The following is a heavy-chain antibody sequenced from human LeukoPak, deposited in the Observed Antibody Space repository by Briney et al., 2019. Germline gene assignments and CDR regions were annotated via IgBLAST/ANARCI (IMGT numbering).Heavy chain of an antibody. J-gene: IGHJ3*02. CDR3: ARELAVAGTDSPDAFDI. CDR2: INPSGGST. Sequence: ASVKVSCKASGYTFTSYYMHWVRQAPGQGLEWMGIINPSGGSTSYAQKFQGRVTMTRDMSTSTVYMGLSSLRSEDTAVYYCARELAVAGTDSPDAFDIWGQGTMVTVSS. D-gene: IGHD6-19*01. V-gene: IGHV1-46*01. CDR1: GYTFTSYY.